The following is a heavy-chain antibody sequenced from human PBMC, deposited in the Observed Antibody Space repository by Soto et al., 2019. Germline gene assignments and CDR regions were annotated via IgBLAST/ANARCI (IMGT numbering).Heavy chain of an antibody. J-gene: IGHJ4*02. CDR1: GFTLSDFY. CDR2: ISSSGRTI. D-gene: IGHD1-26*01. V-gene: IGHV3-11*01. Sequence: QVHLVESGGGLVKPGGSLRLSCAASGFTLSDFYMSWIRQAPGKGLEWVSYISSSGRTIFYADSVRGRFTISRDNAEKSLYLQMNSLRAEDTALYYCARNSEHFDYWGQGTLVTVSS. CDR3: ARNSEHFDY.